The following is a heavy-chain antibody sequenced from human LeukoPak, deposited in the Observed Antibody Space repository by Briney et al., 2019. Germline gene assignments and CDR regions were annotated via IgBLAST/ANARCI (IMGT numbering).Heavy chain of an antibody. CDR3: AIDETRYGYNNFNWCPL. CDR1: GFTLSNFG. CDR2: IKEDGSEK. V-gene: IGHV3-7*05. Sequence: QPRGSLSLSCATAGFTLSNFGVTWVRQAPGKGLEWVANIKEDGSEKYYVDSVKGRFTISRDNAMKSLYLQMNSLRAEDTAVYYCAIDETRYGYNNFNWCPLWRQRTLVTVSS. J-gene: IGHJ4*02. D-gene: IGHD5-12*01.